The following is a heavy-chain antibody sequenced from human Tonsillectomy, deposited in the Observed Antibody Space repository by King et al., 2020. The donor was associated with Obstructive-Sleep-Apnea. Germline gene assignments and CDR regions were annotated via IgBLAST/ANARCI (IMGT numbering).Heavy chain of an antibody. D-gene: IGHD3-16*02. CDR3: ARLVRGAIHLDY. CDR2: IFYSGGT. V-gene: IGHV4-31*03. CDR1: GGSISSGGYY. J-gene: IGHJ4*02. Sequence: VQLQESGPGLVKPSQTLSLTCTVSGGSISSGGYYWSWIRQPPGKGLEWIGYIFYSGGTYYNPSLKSRVNISVDTSKNQVSLKLSSVTAADAAVYYCARLVRGAIHLDYWGQGTLVTVSS.